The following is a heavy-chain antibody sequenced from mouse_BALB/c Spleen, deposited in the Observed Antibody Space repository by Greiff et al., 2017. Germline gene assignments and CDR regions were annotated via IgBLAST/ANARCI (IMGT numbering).Heavy chain of an antibody. J-gene: IGHJ4*01. CDR1: GYNFTSYW. CDR3: ARSETDAMDY. V-gene: IGHV1-55*01. CDR2: IYPGSGST. Sequence: QVQLQQSGAELVKPGTSVKLSCKASGYNFTSYWINWVKLRPGQGLEWIGDIYPGSGSTNYNEKFKSKATLTVDTSSSTAYMQLSSLASEDSALYYCARSETDAMDYWGQGTSVTVSS.